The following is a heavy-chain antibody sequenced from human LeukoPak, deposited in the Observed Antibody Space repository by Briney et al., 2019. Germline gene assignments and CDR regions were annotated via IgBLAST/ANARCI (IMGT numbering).Heavy chain of an antibody. CDR3: ARGQWLVDGY. Sequence: PGGSLRLSCVVSGFTFSSHWMTWVRQAPGKGLEWVANINQDESENHYVDSVKGRFTIFRDNAKNSLYLQMNSLRAEDTAVYYRARGQWLVDGYWGQGTLVTVSS. CDR1: GFTFSSHW. J-gene: IGHJ4*02. CDR2: INQDESEN. V-gene: IGHV3-7*01. D-gene: IGHD6-19*01.